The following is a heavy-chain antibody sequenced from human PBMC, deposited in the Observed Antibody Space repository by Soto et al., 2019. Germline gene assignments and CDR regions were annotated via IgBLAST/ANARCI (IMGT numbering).Heavy chain of an antibody. D-gene: IGHD2-2*01. CDR1: GFTLSSYA. CDR3: ARGPPGVVPGAIGSGGMDV. V-gene: IGHV3-30*04. J-gene: IGHJ6*02. CDR2: MSFDASKA. Sequence: QVQLVESGGGVVQPGRSLCLSCAASGFTLSSYAVHWVRQAPGKGLEWVAVMSFDASKASHADSVKGRFTISRDNSKNTVSLQMNSLRVEDSAVYYCARGPPGVVPGAIGSGGMDVWGQGTTVTVSS.